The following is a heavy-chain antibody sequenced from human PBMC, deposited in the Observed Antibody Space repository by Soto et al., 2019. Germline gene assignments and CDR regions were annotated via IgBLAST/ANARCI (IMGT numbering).Heavy chain of an antibody. V-gene: IGHV4-31*03. CDR2: IYYSGST. Sequence: PSETLSLTCTVSGGSLSSGGYYWSWIRQHPGKGLEWIGYIYYSGSTYYNPSLKSRVTISVDTSKNQFSLKLSSVTAADTAVYYCARDPNYYGSGRSRAFDIWGQGTMVTVSS. CDR3: ARDPNYYGSGRSRAFDI. D-gene: IGHD3-10*01. J-gene: IGHJ3*02. CDR1: GGSLSSGGYY.